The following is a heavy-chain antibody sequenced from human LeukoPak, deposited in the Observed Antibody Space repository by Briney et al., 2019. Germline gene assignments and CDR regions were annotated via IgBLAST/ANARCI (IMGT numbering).Heavy chain of an antibody. CDR3: ARDRGDGYNSGAFDI. Sequence: PGGSLRLSCAASGFTFSSYAMSWVRQAPGKGLEWVSSISSSSSYIYYADSVKGRLTISRDNTKNSLYLQMNSLGAEDTAVYYCARDRGDGYNSGAFDIWGQGTLVTVSS. D-gene: IGHD5-24*01. CDR2: ISSSSSYI. V-gene: IGHV3-21*01. J-gene: IGHJ3*02. CDR1: GFTFSSYA.